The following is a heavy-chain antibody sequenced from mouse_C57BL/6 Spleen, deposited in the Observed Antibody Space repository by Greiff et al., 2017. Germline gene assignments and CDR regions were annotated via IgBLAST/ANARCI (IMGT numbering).Heavy chain of an antibody. CDR1: GYTFTSYW. V-gene: IGHV1-64*01. CDR3: ASGKKGPYYFDY. CDR2: IHPNSGST. Sequence: QVQLKQPGAELVKPGASVKLSCKASGYTFTSYWMHWVKQRPGQGLEWIGMIHPNSGSTNYNEKFKSKATLTVDKSSSTAYMQLSSLTSEDSAVYYCASGKKGPYYFDYWGQGTTLTVSS. J-gene: IGHJ2*01.